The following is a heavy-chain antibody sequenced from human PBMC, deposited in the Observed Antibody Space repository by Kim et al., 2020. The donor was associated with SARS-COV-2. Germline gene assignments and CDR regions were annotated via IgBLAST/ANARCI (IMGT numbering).Heavy chain of an antibody. CDR2: I. J-gene: IGHJ3*01. D-gene: IGHD4-17*01. V-gene: IGHV3-48*03. CDR3: ARGSTVKDAFDL. Sequence: IYYANSGKGRFTISRDDAKNSLYLQMNSLRAEDTAIYYCARGSTVKDAFDLWGQGTMVTVSS.